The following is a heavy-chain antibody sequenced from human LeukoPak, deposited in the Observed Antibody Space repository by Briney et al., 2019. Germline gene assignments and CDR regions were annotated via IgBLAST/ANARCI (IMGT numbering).Heavy chain of an antibody. V-gene: IGHV4-4*02. CDR3: ARHDPYCSSTSCYLDYFDY. Sequence: PSETLSLTCAVSGGSISSSNWWSWVRQPPGKGLEWIGEIYHSGSTNYNPSLKSRVTISVDKSKNQFSLKLSSVTAADTAVYYCARHDPYCSSTSCYLDYFDYWGQGTLVTVSS. J-gene: IGHJ4*02. CDR2: IYHSGST. D-gene: IGHD2-2*01. CDR1: GGSISSSNW.